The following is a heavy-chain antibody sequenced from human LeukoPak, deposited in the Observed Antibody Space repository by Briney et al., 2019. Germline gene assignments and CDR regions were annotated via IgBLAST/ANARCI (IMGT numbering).Heavy chain of an antibody. CDR1: GFTFSNYA. Sequence: PGGSLRLSCAASGFTFSNYAMIWVRQTQGRGLEWVSVIGSSGTTYYRDSVRGRFTISRDNSENTVYLQMNSLRAEDTAVYYCAKMLVVEARHEAFDIWGQGTVVTVSS. V-gene: IGHV3-23*05. D-gene: IGHD2-15*01. J-gene: IGHJ3*02. CDR3: AKMLVVEARHEAFDI. CDR2: IGSSGTT.